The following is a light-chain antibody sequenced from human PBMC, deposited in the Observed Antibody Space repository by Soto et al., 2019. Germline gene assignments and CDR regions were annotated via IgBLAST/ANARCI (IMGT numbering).Light chain of an antibody. CDR3: SSYTSSSTYV. V-gene: IGLV2-14*01. Sequence: QSALTQPASVXXXXXXXXXISCTGTSSDVGGYNYVSWYQQHPGKAPKLMIYDVSNRPSGVSNRFSGSKSGNTASLTISGLQAEDEADYYCSSYTSSSTYVFGTGTKLTVL. CDR2: DVS. J-gene: IGLJ1*01. CDR1: SSDVGGYNY.